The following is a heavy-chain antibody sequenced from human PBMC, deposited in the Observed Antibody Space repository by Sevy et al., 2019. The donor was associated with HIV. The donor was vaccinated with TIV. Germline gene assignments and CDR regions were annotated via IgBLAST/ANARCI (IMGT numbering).Heavy chain of an antibody. CDR2: IIPILGTV. V-gene: IGHV1-69*13. D-gene: IGHD6-19*01. J-gene: IGHJ4*02. Sequence: ASVKLSCKASGGTFSSYGISWVRQAPGQGLEWMGGIIPILGTVNYAQKFQGRVTITADESTKTAYMELSRLRSEDTAVYYCARGGGNGWYYFDYWGQETLVTVSS. CDR3: ARGGGNGWYYFDY. CDR1: GGTFSSYG.